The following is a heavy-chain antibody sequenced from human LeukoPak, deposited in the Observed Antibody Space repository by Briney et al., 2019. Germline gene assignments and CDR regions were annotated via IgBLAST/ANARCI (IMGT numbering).Heavy chain of an antibody. CDR2: IYYSKNT. V-gene: IGHV4-39*01. D-gene: IGHD5-18*01. Sequence: KSSETLSLTCTVSGGSLSSSSAYWGWIRQPPGKGLEWLGSIYYSKNTYYNPSLKSRVTISADTSKNQFSLTLGSVSATDTAVYYCVSPRGFSYGYFDYWGQGTLVTVSS. CDR3: VSPRGFSYGYFDY. CDR1: GGSLSSSSAY. J-gene: IGHJ4*02.